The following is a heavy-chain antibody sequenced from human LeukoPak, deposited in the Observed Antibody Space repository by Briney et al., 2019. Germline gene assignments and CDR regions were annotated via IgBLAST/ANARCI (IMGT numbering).Heavy chain of an antibody. CDR3: AREPSGGYCSSSSCSRYFQR. J-gene: IGHJ1*01. D-gene: IGHD2-2*01. V-gene: IGHV3-21*01. CDR2: ISASDTYI. Sequence: PGGSLRLSCAASGFIFRGYSMNWVRQAPGKGLEWVSSISASDTYINYADSLKGRFTISRDNAKNSLYLQMNSLRAEDTAVYYCAREPSGGYCSSSSCSRYFQRWGQGALVTVSS. CDR1: GFIFRGYS.